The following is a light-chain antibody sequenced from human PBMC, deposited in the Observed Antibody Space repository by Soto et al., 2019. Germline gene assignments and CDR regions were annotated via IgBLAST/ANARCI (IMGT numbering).Light chain of an antibody. CDR3: QQHSHWPPWT. J-gene: IGKJ1*01. CDR1: QNVRTF. V-gene: IGKV3-11*01. Sequence: EVVLTQSPATLSLSPGERATISCRASQNVRTFLDWYQQKPGQAPRLLIYGASNRATGIPARFSGSGSGTDFTLTISSREHEDFAVYYCQQHSHWPPWTFGQGTRVEIQ. CDR2: GAS.